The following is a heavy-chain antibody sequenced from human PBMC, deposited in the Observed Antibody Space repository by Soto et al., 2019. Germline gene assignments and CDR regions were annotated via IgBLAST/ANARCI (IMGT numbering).Heavy chain of an antibody. J-gene: IGHJ4*02. V-gene: IGHV3-11*06. CDR2: SSSSSSYT. Sequence: GGSLRLSCAVSGFTFSDYYMSWIRQAPGKGLEWVSYSSSSSSYTNYADSVKGRFTISRDNAKNSLYLQMNSLRAEDTAVYYCARDSMIVGIDYWGQGTLVTVSS. CDR3: ARDSMIVGIDY. CDR1: GFTFSDYY. D-gene: IGHD3-22*01.